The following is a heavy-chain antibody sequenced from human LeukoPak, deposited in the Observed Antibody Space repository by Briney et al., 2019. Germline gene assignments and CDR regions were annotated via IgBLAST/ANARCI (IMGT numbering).Heavy chain of an antibody. V-gene: IGHV3-11*06. CDR2: ISSSGSYI. Sequence: GGSLSLSCIASGFTFTGSYMSWIRQAPGKGLEWLAYISSSGSYINSADSVRGRFTISRDNADSSVYLQLSSLKVEDTAVYHCATGMSRFDHWGQGTLVTVSS. CDR3: ATGMSRFDH. J-gene: IGHJ4*02. CDR1: GFTFTGSY.